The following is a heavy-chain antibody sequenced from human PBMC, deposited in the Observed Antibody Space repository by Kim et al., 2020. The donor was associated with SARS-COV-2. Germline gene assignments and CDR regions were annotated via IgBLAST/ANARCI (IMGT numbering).Heavy chain of an antibody. CDR2: INPDSGVT. J-gene: IGHJ4*02. CDR3: AKGATPTGFDY. CDR1: GYNITDYF. V-gene: IGHV1-2*05. Sequence: ASVKVSCKASGYNITDYFIHWVRQDPGQGLEWVGRINPDSGVTSFARKFQVRVTMTRDTSINTVYMELSRLRSDDTVVYYCAKGATPTGFDYWGQGTLVTVSS. D-gene: IGHD2-2*01.